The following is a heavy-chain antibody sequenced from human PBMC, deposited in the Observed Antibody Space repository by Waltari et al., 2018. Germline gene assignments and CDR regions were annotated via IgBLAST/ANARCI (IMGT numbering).Heavy chain of an antibody. Sequence: QVQLQESGPGLVETSQTLSLTCTVSGVSIATGVYYYNWIRQTAGKGLEWIGRIYTSQTLSYNPSLKSRVSMSIDTSKNEFSRKLHSVTAADTAVYFCARVRGSWLQGFDLWGQGILVSVSS. CDR3: ARVRGSWLQGFDL. CDR2: IYTSQTL. D-gene: IGHD6-19*01. J-gene: IGHJ4*02. CDR1: GVSIATGVYY. V-gene: IGHV4-61*02.